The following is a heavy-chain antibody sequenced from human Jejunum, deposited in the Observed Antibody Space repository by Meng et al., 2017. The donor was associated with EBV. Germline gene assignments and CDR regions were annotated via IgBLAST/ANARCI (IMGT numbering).Heavy chain of an antibody. D-gene: IGHD3-22*01. V-gene: IGHV1-2*06. CDR1: GYTFTGYL. CDR3: ARDYSDSSRQGY. J-gene: IGHJ4*02. CDR2: INPNSGGT. Sequence: QLVEAGAGVKQPGASVRVSCKASGYTFTGYLIHWVRQAPGQGLEWMGRINPNSGGTSYTQKFQGRVTMTRDTSITTAYMELSRLGPDDTAVYYCARDYSDSSRQGYWGQGTLVTVSS.